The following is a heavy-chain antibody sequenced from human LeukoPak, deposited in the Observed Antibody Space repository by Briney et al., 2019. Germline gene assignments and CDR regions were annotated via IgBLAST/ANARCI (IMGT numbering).Heavy chain of an antibody. V-gene: IGHV3-11*05. CDR3: ARGHYGMDV. Sequence: GGSLRLSCAASGFPFSDYYMSWIRQAPGKGLEWVSYISRSSGDTNNADSGKGRYTISRDNAKNSLYLQMNSLRVEDTAVYYCARGHYGMDVWGQGTTVTVS. CDR2: ISRSSGDT. J-gene: IGHJ6*02. CDR1: GFPFSDYY.